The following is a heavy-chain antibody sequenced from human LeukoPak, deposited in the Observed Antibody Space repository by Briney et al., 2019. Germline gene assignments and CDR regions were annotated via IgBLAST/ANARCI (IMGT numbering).Heavy chain of an antibody. D-gene: IGHD1-26*01. CDR1: DDPINSGVYY. Sequence: SETLSLTCTVSDDPINSGVYYWNWIRQPAGKGLEWIGHIYTSGTTTNSNPSLKSRVAISPDMSKNHFSLKLSSVTAADTAVYYCARAKKRSGRSRNFYLDVWGKGTTVTVSS. V-gene: IGHV4-61*09. CDR3: ARAKKRSGRSRNFYLDV. J-gene: IGHJ6*03. CDR2: IYTSGTTT.